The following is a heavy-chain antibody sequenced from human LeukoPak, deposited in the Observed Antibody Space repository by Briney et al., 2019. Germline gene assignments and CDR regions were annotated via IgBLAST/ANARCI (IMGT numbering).Heavy chain of an antibody. J-gene: IGHJ6*02. CDR1: GDSISSNY. D-gene: IGHD1-1*01. V-gene: IGHV4-59*08. Sequence: SETLSLTCTVSGDSISSNYWSWIRQPPGKGLEWIGYIYYTGSTYYNPSLKSRVTISVDTSRIHFSLKLTSVTAADTAVYYCARRNDPYGLDVWGQGTTVTVSS. CDR3: ARRNDPYGLDV. CDR2: IYYTGST.